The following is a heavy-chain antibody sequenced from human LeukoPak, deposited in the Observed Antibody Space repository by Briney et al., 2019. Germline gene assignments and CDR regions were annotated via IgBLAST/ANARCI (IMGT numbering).Heavy chain of an antibody. Sequence: SETLSLTCAVYGGSFSGYYWSWIRQPPGKGLEWMGEINHSGSTNYNPSLKRRGTISVDTSKNQFSLKLSSVTAADTAVYYCARGRNAYCSSTSCYTGIQIQPNAKQQLTSVRRYYYGMDVWGQGTTVTVSS. CDR2: INHSGST. CDR1: GGSFSGYY. V-gene: IGHV4-34*01. D-gene: IGHD2-2*02. J-gene: IGHJ6*02. CDR3: ARGRNAYCSSTSCYTGIQIQPNAKQQLTSVRRYYYGMDV.